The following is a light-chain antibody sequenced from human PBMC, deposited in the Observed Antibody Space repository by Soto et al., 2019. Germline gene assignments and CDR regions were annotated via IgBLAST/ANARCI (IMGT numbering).Light chain of an antibody. CDR3: CSYAGGTTGAV. J-gene: IGLJ2*01. CDR2: EGS. V-gene: IGLV2-23*01. Sequence: QSALTQSASVSGSPGQSITISCTGTSSDVGSYNLVSWYQQHPGNAPKLMIYEGSKRPSGVSNRFSGSKSGNTASLTISGLQAEDEADYYCCSYAGGTTGAVFGGGTQLTVL. CDR1: SSDVGSYNL.